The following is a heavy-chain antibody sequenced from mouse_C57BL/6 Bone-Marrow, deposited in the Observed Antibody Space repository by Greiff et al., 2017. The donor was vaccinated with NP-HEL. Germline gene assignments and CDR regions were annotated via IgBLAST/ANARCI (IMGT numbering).Heavy chain of an antibody. J-gene: IGHJ1*03. Sequence: EVKLMESGGGLVKPGGSLKLSCAASGFTFSDYGMHWVRQAPEKGLEWVAYISSGSSTIYYADKVKGRFTISRDNATNTLFLQMTSLRSEGTATYYCAGVHFYHVPPYWYFGVGGTGTTVTVSA. CDR1: GFTFSDYG. CDR3: AGVHFYHVPPYWYFGV. CDR2: ISSGSSTI. V-gene: IGHV5-17*01. D-gene: IGHD2-1*01.